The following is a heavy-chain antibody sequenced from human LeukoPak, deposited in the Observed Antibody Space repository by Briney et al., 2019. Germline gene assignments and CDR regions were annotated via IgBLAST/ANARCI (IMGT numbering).Heavy chain of an antibody. J-gene: IGHJ4*02. D-gene: IGHD3-10*01. V-gene: IGHV3-48*03. CDR1: GFTFSSYE. CDR2: ISSTGSTI. Sequence: GGSLRLSCGASGFTFSSYEMNWCRRAPGKGLEWVSYISSTGSTIYYADSLKGRFTISRDNAKNSLYLRMNILRAEDTAVYYCARGSSGYYGSGCYYYYFDYWGQGTLVTVSS. CDR3: ARGSSGYYGSGCYYYYFDY.